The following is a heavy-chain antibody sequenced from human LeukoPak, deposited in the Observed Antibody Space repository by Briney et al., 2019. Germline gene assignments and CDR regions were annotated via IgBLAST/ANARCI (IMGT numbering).Heavy chain of an antibody. CDR1: GGSISSGDYY. V-gene: IGHV4-30-4*01. CDR2: IYYSGST. J-gene: IGHJ3*02. Sequence: SQTLSLTCTVSGGSISSGDYYWSWIRQPPGKGLEWIGYIYYSGSTYYNPSLKSRVTISVDTSKNQFSLKLSSVTAADTAVYFCVRTRITIFGVVIPAFDIWGQGTMVTVSS. D-gene: IGHD3-3*01. CDR3: VRTRITIFGVVIPAFDI.